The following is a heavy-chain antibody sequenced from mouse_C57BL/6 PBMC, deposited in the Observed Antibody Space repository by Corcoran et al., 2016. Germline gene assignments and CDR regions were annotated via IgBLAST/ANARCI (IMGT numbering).Heavy chain of an antibody. J-gene: IGHJ3*01. V-gene: IGHV1-80*01. D-gene: IGHD1-1*01. CDR1: GYAFSSYW. Sequence: QVQLQQSGAELVKPGASVKVSCKASGYAFSSYWMNWVKQGPGKGLEWLGQIYPGDGDTNYNGKFKGKATLTADKSSSTAYIQLSSLTSEDSAVYFCAIYYGSSSWFAYWGPGTLVTVSA. CDR3: AIYYGSSSWFAY. CDR2: IYPGDGDT.